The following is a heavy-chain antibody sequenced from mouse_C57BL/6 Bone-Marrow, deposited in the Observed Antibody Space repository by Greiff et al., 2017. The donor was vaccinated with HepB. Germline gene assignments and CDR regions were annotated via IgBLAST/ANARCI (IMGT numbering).Heavy chain of an antibody. J-gene: IGHJ1*03. Sequence: EVKLVESGEGLVKPGGSLKLSCAASGFTFSSYAMSWVRQTPEKRLEWVAYISSGGDYIYYADTVKGRFTISRDNARNTLYLQMSSLKSEDTAMYYCTRGGYYYGSSYDWYFDGWGTGTTVTVSS. CDR2: ISSGGDYI. D-gene: IGHD1-1*01. CDR1: GFTFSSYA. CDR3: TRGGYYYGSSYDWYFDG. V-gene: IGHV5-9-1*02.